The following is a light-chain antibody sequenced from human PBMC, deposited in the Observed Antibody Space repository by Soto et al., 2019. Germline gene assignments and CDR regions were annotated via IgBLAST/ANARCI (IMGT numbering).Light chain of an antibody. Sequence: QCVLTQAPSGSGTPGQRVTISCSGSSSSIGSNSVNWYQQLPRTAPKVLIYTNNQRPSGVPDRFSGSKSGTSASLAISGLQSEDEADYYCAAWDGSLNVYDFGTGTKVTVL. CDR2: TNN. J-gene: IGLJ1*01. V-gene: IGLV1-44*01. CDR3: AAWDGSLNVYD. CDR1: SSSIGSNS.